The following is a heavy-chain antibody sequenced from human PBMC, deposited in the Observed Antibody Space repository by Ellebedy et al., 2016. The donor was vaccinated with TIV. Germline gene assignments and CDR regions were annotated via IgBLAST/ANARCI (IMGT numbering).Heavy chain of an antibody. CDR3: ARYCSGGSCSYEDAFDI. V-gene: IGHV4-59*01. J-gene: IGHJ3*02. Sequence: SETLSLTCSVSGGSIRDYYWSWIRQSPGKGLEWIGYIYYSGSLRYNPSLKSRLTISVDTSKNQFSLKLTSVTAADTAVYYCARYCSGGSCSYEDAFDIWGQGTKVTVSS. CDR2: IYYSGSL. CDR1: GGSIRDYY. D-gene: IGHD2-15*01.